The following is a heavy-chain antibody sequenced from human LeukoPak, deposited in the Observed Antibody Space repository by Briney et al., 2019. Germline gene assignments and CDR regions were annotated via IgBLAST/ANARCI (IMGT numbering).Heavy chain of an antibody. J-gene: IGHJ6*04. CDR2: ISSSGSTI. CDR1: GFTFSSYE. Sequence: GGSLRLSCAASGFTFSSYEMNWVRQAPGKGLEWVSYISSSGSTIYYADSVKGRFTISRDNAKDSLYLQMNGLRAEDTAVYYCAELGITMIGGVWGKGTTVTISS. D-gene: IGHD3-10*02. CDR3: AELGITMIGGV. V-gene: IGHV3-48*03.